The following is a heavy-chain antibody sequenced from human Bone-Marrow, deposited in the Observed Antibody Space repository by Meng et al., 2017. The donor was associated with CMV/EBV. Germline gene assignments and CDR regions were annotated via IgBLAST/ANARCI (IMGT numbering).Heavy chain of an antibody. CDR3: AKSGFTFGGVIAPIVY. J-gene: IGHJ4*02. D-gene: IGHD3-16*02. V-gene: IGHV3-9*01. CDR1: GFTFDDYA. CDR2: ISWNSGSI. Sequence: SLKISCAASGFTFDDYAMHWVRQAPGKGLEWVSGISWNSGSIGYADSVKGRFTISRDNAKNSLYLQMNSLRAEDTALYYCAKSGFTFGGVIAPIVYWGQGPRVTGSS.